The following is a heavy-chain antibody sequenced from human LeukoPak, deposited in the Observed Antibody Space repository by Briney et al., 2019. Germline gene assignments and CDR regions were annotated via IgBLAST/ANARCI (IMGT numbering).Heavy chain of an antibody. V-gene: IGHV4-61*01. D-gene: IGHD1-26*01. Sequence: SETLSLTCTVSGGSFSSNRYFWNWLRQPPGKGLQWLGYFYYSGSTNYNPSLESRVTISVDTSNNQFSLKLSSVTAADTALYYCARVMASNGSIDFWGQGTMVTVSS. CDR2: FYYSGST. J-gene: IGHJ3*01. CDR3: ARVMASNGSIDF. CDR1: GGSFSSNRYF.